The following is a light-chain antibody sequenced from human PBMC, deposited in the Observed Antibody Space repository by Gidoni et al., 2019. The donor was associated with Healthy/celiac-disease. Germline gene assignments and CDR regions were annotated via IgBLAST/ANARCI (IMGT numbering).Light chain of an antibody. Sequence: DIQMSQSPSTLSASVGDRVTSPCRASQSISSWLAWYQQKPGKATKLLIYDASSLESGVPSRFSGTGSGTEFTLTISSLQPDDFAPYYCPQYNSYSSFXQXPQLEI. V-gene: IGKV1-5*01. CDR3: PQYNSYSS. CDR2: DAS. CDR1: QSISSW. J-gene: IGKJ2*01.